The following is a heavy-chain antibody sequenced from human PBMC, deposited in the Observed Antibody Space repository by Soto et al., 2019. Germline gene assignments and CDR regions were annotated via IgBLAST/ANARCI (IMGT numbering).Heavy chain of an antibody. Sequence: SETLSLTCTVSGGSISSYYWSWIRQPPGKGLEWIGYIYYSGSTNYNPSLKSRVTISVDTSKNQFSLKLSSVTAADTAVYYCASAAPIWGGMDVWGQGTTVTVSS. CDR1: GGSISSYY. V-gene: IGHV4-59*01. J-gene: IGHJ6*02. CDR3: ASAAPIWGGMDV. D-gene: IGHD7-27*01. CDR2: IYYSGST.